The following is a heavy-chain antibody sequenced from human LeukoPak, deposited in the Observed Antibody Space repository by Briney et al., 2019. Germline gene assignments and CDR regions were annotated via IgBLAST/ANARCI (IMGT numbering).Heavy chain of an antibody. Sequence: SETLSLTCTVSGGSISSYYWSWIRQPPGKGLEWIGYIYYSGSTNYNPSPKSRVTISVDTSKNQFSLKLSSVTAADTAVYYCARDRGSEFGDSYYYGMDVWGQGTTVTVSS. CDR1: GGSISSYY. J-gene: IGHJ6*02. CDR3: ARDRGSEFGDSYYYGMDV. D-gene: IGHD3-16*01. CDR2: IYYSGST. V-gene: IGHV4-59*01.